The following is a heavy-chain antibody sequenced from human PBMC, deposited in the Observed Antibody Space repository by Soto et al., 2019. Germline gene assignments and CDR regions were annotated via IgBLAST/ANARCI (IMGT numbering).Heavy chain of an antibody. CDR2: IIPIFGTA. V-gene: IGHV1-69*06. CDR1: GGTFSSYA. CDR3: ARARGTMVRGVTRAANYYYGMDV. J-gene: IGHJ6*02. Sequence: SVKVSCKASGGTFSSYAISWVRQAPGQGLEWMGGIIPIFGTANYAQKFQGRVTITADKSTSTAYMELSSLRSEDTAVYYCARARGTMVRGVTRAANYYYGMDVWGQGTTVTVSS. D-gene: IGHD3-10*01.